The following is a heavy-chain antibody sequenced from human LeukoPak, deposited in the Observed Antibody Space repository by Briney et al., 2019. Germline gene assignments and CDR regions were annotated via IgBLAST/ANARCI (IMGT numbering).Heavy chain of an antibody. Sequence: SETLSLTCTVSGYSISSGYYWSWIRQPPGKGLEWIGEINHSGSTNYNPSLKSRVTISVDTSKNQFSLKLSSVTAADTAVYYCARPRVARTDYYFDYWGQGTLVTVSS. CDR3: ARPRVARTDYYFDY. CDR2: INHSGST. D-gene: IGHD1/OR15-1a*01. CDR1: GYSISSGYY. V-gene: IGHV4-38-2*02. J-gene: IGHJ4*02.